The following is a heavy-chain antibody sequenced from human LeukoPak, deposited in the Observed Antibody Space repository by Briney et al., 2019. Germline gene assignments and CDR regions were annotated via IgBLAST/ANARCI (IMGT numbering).Heavy chain of an antibody. CDR3: TRVKATGTYSSAMEV. D-gene: IGHD1-7*01. V-gene: IGHV3-53*05. Sequence: GGSLRLSCAASGFTVSSNYMSWIRQAPGKGLEWVSVIYSGGSTYYADSVKGRFTLSRDDSKSTLYLQMNSLRAEDTAVYYCTRVKATGTYSSAMEVWGKGATVTVSS. J-gene: IGHJ6*03. CDR2: IYSGGST. CDR1: GFTVSSNY.